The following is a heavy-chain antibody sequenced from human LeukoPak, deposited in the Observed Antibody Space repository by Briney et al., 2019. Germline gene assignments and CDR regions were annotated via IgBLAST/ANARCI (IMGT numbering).Heavy chain of an antibody. D-gene: IGHD6-19*01. CDR1: GGTFSSYA. CDR2: IIPIFGTA. V-gene: IGHV1-69*13. CDR3: AAVAGLGNAFDI. J-gene: IGHJ3*02. Sequence: SVKVSCKASGGTFSSYAISWVRQAPGQGLEWMGGIIPIFGTANYAQKFQGRVTITADESTSTAYMELSSLRSEDTAVYYCAAVAGLGNAFDIWGQGTMVTVSS.